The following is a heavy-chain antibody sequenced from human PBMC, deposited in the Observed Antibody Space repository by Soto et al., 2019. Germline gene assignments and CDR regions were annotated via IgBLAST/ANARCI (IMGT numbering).Heavy chain of an antibody. Sequence: GGSLRLSCAASGFTFSNYAMSWVRQAPGKGLEWVSAISGSGDSTYYADSVKGRFTISRDNSKNTLYLQMNTLRVEDTAVYYCAKGHSGTAFDYSGQGTLVTVSS. CDR3: AKGHSGTAFDY. J-gene: IGHJ4*02. CDR2: ISGSGDST. CDR1: GFTFSNYA. V-gene: IGHV3-23*01. D-gene: IGHD6-19*01.